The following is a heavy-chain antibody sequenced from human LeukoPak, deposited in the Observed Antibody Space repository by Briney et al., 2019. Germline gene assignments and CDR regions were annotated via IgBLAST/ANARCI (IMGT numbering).Heavy chain of an antibody. D-gene: IGHD5-12*01. CDR1: GFTFSSYS. Sequence: KPGGSLRLSCAASGFTFSSYSMNWVRQAPGKGLEWVSSISSSSSYIYYADSVKGRFTISRDNAKNSLYLQMNSLRAEDTAVYYCATPIDRGYSGYDWVDYWGQGTLVTVSS. V-gene: IGHV3-21*01. CDR3: ATPIDRGYSGYDWVDY. CDR2: ISSSSSYI. J-gene: IGHJ4*02.